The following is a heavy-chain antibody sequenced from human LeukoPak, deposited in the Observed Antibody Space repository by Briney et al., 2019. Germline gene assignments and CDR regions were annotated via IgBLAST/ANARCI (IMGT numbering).Heavy chain of an antibody. J-gene: IGHJ4*02. Sequence: SETLSLTCAVYGGSFSGYYWSWIRQPPGKGLEWIGEINHSGSTNYNPSLKSRVTMSVDTSKNQFSLKLSSVTAADTAVYYCARCLRDIVVVPAACDYWGQGTLVTVSS. CDR3: ARCLRDIVVVPAACDY. V-gene: IGHV4-34*01. CDR1: GGSFSGYY. D-gene: IGHD2-2*01. CDR2: INHSGST.